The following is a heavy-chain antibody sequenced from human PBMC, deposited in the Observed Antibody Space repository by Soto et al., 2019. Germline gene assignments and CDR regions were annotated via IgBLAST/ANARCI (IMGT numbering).Heavy chain of an antibody. CDR2: ISSSSYI. V-gene: IGHV3-21*01. CDR1: GFTFSSYS. Sequence: PGGSLRLSCAASGFTFSSYSMNWVRQAPGKGLEWVSSISSSSYIYYADSVKGRFTISRDNAKNSLYLKMNSLRAEETAVYYCERDKGYCSSTSCYWGRSYLNWFDHWGQATLVTVSP. D-gene: IGHD2-2*01. J-gene: IGHJ5*02. CDR3: ERDKGYCSSTSCYWGRSYLNWFDH.